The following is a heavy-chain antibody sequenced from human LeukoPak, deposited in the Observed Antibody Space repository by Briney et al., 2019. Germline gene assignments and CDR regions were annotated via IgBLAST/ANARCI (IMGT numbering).Heavy chain of an antibody. Sequence: PGGSLRLSCAASGFTFSSYAMSWVRQAPGKGLEWASAISGSGGSTYYADSVKGRFTISRDNSKNTLYLQMNSLRAEDTAVYYCAKEIYPYSGYYCDYWGQGTLVTVSS. CDR3: AKEIYPYSGYYCDY. J-gene: IGHJ4*02. V-gene: IGHV3-23*01. D-gene: IGHD3-22*01. CDR1: GFTFSSYA. CDR2: ISGSGGST.